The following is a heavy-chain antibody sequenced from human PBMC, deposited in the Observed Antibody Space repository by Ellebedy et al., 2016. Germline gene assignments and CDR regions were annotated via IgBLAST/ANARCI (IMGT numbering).Heavy chain of an antibody. D-gene: IGHD5-24*01. CDR3: ARDGLGWLQNVPDY. Sequence: ASVKVSCXASGSIFSGYYVHWMRQAPGQGPEWMGWINANSGDTHFAPMFQGRVTMASDTSITTVYMELSSLTSDDTAVYYCARDGLGWLQNVPDYWGQGTLVTVSS. J-gene: IGHJ4*02. CDR1: GSIFSGYY. V-gene: IGHV1-2*02. CDR2: INANSGDT.